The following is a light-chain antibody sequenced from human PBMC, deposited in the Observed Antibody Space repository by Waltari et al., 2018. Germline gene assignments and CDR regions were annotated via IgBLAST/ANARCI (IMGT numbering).Light chain of an antibody. CDR2: AAS. CDR1: KDIRIY. Sequence: IKRTESPSSLAPCVGDGVTLTCQASKDIRIYLAWFQQRPGKAPKSLNCAASSLQCGVPSKFSGSGSGTDFTLTTSSLQPEDCATYYCQQYISYPFTFGGGTKVEIK. CDR3: QQYISYPFT. J-gene: IGKJ4*01. V-gene: IGKV1-16*02.